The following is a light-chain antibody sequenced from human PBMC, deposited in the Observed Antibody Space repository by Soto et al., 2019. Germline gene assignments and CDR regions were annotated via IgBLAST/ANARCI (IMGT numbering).Light chain of an antibody. CDR2: DAS. Sequence: SVLTQSPATLSLSPGERATLSCRASQSVSSYLAWYQQKPGQAPRLLIYDASNRATGIPARFSGSGSGTDFTLTISSLEPEDFATYYCLQHNSYPLTFGQGTRLEI. J-gene: IGKJ5*01. V-gene: IGKV3-11*01. CDR3: LQHNSYPLT. CDR1: QSVSSY.